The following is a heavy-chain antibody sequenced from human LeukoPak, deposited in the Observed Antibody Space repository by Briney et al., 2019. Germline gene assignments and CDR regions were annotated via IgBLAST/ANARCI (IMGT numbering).Heavy chain of an antibody. J-gene: IGHJ3*02. D-gene: IGHD3-22*01. V-gene: IGHV3-23*01. CDR3: AKDTDSSGYSGAFDI. CDR1: GFTFSSYA. CDR2: ISGSGGST. Sequence: GGSLRLSCAASGFTFSSYAMSWVRQAPGKGLEWVSAISGSGGSTYYADSVKGRFTISRDNSKNTLYLQMNSLRAEDTALYYCAKDTDSSGYSGAFDIWGQGTMVTVSS.